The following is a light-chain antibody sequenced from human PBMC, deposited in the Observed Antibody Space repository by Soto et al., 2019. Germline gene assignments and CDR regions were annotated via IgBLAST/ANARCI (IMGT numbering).Light chain of an antibody. CDR3: RSYTSSSTLV. V-gene: IGLV2-14*01. CDR2: EVS. CDR1: SSDVGSYDY. J-gene: IGLJ2*01. Sequence: QSALTQPASVSGSPGQSITISCTGTSSDVGSYDYVSWYQQHPGKAPKLMIYEVSNRPSGLSNRFSGSKSGNTASLTISGLQAEDEADYYCRSYTSSSTLVFGGGTQLTVL.